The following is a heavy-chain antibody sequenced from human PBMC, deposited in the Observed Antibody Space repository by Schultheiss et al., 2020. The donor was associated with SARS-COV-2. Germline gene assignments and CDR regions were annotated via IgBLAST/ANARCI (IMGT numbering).Heavy chain of an antibody. CDR1: GSSISTSSYY. V-gene: IGHV4-39*07. J-gene: IGHJ6*02. CDR3: AKDLGAYYYYYGMDV. CDR2: INHSGST. Sequence: SETLSLTCTVSGSSISTSSYYWGWIRQSPGKGLEWIGEINHSGSTNYNPSLKSRVTISVDTSKNQFSLKLSSVTAADTAVYYCAKDLGAYYYYYGMDVWGQGTSVTVSS. D-gene: IGHD3-16*01.